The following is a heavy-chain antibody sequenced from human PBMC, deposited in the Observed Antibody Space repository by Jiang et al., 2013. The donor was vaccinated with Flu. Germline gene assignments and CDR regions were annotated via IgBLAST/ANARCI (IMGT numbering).Heavy chain of an antibody. J-gene: IGHJ6*03. CDR1: GYSFTSYW. Sequence: VQLVESGAEVKKPGESLKISCKGSGYSFTSYWIGWVRQMPGKGLEWMGIIYPGDSDTKYSPSFQGQVTISADKSISTAYLQWSSLKASDTAIYYCARSSTTYYYYYYMDVWGKGTTVTVSS. CDR2: IYPGDSDT. V-gene: IGHV5-51*01. CDR3: ARSSTTYYYYYYMDV. D-gene: IGHD2-2*01.